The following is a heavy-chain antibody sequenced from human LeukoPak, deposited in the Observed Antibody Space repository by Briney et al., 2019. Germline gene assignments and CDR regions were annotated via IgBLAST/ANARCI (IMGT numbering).Heavy chain of an antibody. CDR1: GFTFSSYS. Sequence: GGSLRLSCAASGFTFSSYSMNWVRQAPGKGLEWVSYIEYSSSSIYYADSVKGRFTISRDNAKNTLHLQMNSLTAEDTAMYYCAKATGTLGNWGQGTLVTVSS. J-gene: IGHJ4*02. D-gene: IGHD1-1*01. CDR2: IEYSSSSI. V-gene: IGHV3-48*01. CDR3: AKATGTLGN.